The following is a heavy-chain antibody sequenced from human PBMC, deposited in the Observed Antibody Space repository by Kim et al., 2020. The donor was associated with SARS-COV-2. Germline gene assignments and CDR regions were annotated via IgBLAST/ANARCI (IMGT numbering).Heavy chain of an antibody. Sequence: GGSLRLSCAASGFTFDDYAMHWIRQVPGKGLEWVSTISWNSDTIDYADSVKGRFTISRDNAKNSLYLQMNSLRAEDTALFYCAKDMDYYGSGKGMDVWGQGTTVTVSS. J-gene: IGHJ6*02. CDR3: AKDMDYYGSGKGMDV. V-gene: IGHV3-9*01. CDR2: ISWNSDTI. D-gene: IGHD3-10*01. CDR1: GFTFDDYA.